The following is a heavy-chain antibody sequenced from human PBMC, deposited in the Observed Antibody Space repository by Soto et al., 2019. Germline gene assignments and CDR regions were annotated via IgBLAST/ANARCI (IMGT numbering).Heavy chain of an antibody. J-gene: IGHJ4*02. V-gene: IGHV4-31*03. CDR1: GGSISSGVYY. Sequence: PSETLSLTCTVSGGSISSGVYYGSWFRQLPGKVLEWIGYIYNSGSAFYNPSLESRVTISADTSKTQFSLRLSSVTSADTAVYYCARVPYQLLYFDFWGQGLLVTVSS. CDR2: IYNSGSA. D-gene: IGHD2-2*01. CDR3: ARVPYQLLYFDF.